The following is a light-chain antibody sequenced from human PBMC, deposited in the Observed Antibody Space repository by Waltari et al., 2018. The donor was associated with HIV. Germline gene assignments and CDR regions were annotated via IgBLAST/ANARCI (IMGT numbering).Light chain of an antibody. CDR3: QQNYTLPRI. J-gene: IGKJ3*01. CDR1: QRVLFTSNNTHY. Sequence: DIVMPQSPDSLAVSLGARATINCKSSQRVLFTSNNTHYLAWFQQKPGQPPKLRIYWASSRESGVPDKFSGSGSGTDFTLTISSLQAEDVAVYYCQQNYTLPRIFGPGTKVEIK. V-gene: IGKV4-1*01. CDR2: WAS.